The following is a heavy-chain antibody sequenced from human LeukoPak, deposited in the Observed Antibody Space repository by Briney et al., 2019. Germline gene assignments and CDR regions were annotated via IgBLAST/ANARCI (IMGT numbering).Heavy chain of an antibody. CDR2: IYPGDSDT. Sequence: GESLKISCKGSGYSFTSYWIGWVRQMPGKGLEWMGIIYPGDSDTRYSPSFQGQVTISADKSISTAYLQWSSLKASDTAMYYCASRIAVAGLGVSYDAFDIWGQGTMVTVSS. V-gene: IGHV5-51*01. CDR1: GYSFTSYW. D-gene: IGHD6-19*01. J-gene: IGHJ3*02. CDR3: ASRIAVAGLGVSYDAFDI.